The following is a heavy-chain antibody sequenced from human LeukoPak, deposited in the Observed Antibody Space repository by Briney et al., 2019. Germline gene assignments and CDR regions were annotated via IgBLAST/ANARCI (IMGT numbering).Heavy chain of an antibody. CDR1: GGSISSNTYY. D-gene: IGHD3-10*01. CDR2: IYYSGTT. J-gene: IGHJ4*02. Sequence: SETLSLTCTVSGGSISSNTYYWAWIRQPPGKGLEWIGSIYYSGTTYNNPSLKSRVTISVDTSKNHFSLKLSSVTAADTAVYYCARDLKSEITMVRGVIIDWGQGTLVTVFS. V-gene: IGHV4-39*02. CDR3: ARDLKSEITMVRGVIID.